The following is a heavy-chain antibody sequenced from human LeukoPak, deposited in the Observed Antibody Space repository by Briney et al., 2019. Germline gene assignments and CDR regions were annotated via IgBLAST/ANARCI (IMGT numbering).Heavy chain of an antibody. Sequence: GGSLRLSCAFSGFTINDYGVNWVRRAPGKGLEWLSHTSVTGAVTTYADSLKGRFTISSDTAKNSLYLQLNSLTVGDTAIYYCARDRDGDEDFDYWGRGTLVTVSS. CDR1: GFTINDYG. D-gene: IGHD4-17*01. J-gene: IGHJ4*02. CDR3: ARDRDGDEDFDY. CDR2: TSVTGAVT. V-gene: IGHV3-48*01.